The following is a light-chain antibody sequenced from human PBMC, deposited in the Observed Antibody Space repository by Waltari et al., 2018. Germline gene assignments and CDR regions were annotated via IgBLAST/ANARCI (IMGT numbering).Light chain of an antibody. J-gene: IGLJ2*01. CDR1: KLGDKY. CDR3: QAWDSSTAGV. V-gene: IGLV3-1*01. Sequence: SYELTQPPSVSVSPGQTASITCSGDKLGDKYACWYQQKPGQSPLLVIYQDSKRSSGIPERFSGANSGNTATLTISGTQAMDEADYYCQAWDSSTAGVFGGGTKLTVL. CDR2: QDS.